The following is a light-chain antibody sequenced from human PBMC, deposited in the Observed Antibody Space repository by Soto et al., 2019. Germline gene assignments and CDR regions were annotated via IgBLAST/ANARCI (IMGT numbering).Light chain of an antibody. CDR2: ENN. CDR3: GTWDTSLSAVV. J-gene: IGLJ2*01. CDR1: SSNIGNNY. Sequence: QSVLTQPPSVSAAPGQKVTISCSGSSSNIGNNYVSWYQQFPGTAPKVLIHENNKRPSGIPDRFSGSKSGTSATLGITGLQTGDEADYYCGTWDTSLSAVVFGGGTQLTVL. V-gene: IGLV1-51*02.